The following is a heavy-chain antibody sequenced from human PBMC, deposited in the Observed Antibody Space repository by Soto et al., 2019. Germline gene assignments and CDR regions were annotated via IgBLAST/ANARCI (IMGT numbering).Heavy chain of an antibody. J-gene: IGHJ4*02. CDR3: ASGSWAPTDGWLLLN. CDR2: IYPGDSDT. Sequence: PGESLKISCKGSGYSFTSYWIGWVRQMPGKGLEWMGIIYPGDSDTRYSPSFQGQVTISADMSISTAYLQWSSLKASDTAMYYCASGSWAPTDGWLLLNWGQGTLVTVSS. D-gene: IGHD3-22*01. CDR1: GYSFTSYW. V-gene: IGHV5-51*01.